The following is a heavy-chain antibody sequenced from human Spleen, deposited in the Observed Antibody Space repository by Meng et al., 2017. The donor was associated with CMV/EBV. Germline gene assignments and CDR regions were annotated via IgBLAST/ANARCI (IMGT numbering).Heavy chain of an antibody. CDR1: GYTFTSYG. V-gene: IGHV5-51*01. CDR3: ARLGSGYYPQYYYYGMDV. CDR2: IYPGDSDT. D-gene: IGHD3-3*01. J-gene: IGHJ6*02. Sequence: KVSCKASGYTFTSYGISWVRQAPGQGLEWMGIIYPGDSDTRYSPSFQGQVTISADKSISTAYLQWSSLKASDTAMYYCARLGSGYYPQYYYYGMDVWGHGTTVTVSS.